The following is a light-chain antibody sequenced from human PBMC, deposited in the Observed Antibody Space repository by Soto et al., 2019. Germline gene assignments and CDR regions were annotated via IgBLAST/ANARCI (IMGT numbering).Light chain of an antibody. Sequence: DIQMTQSPSSVSASVGDRITITCRANETVGNWLAWYQQKPGKAPKLLIYAASTLQSGVPSRFSGRGSGTDFILTISSLQPEDFATYYCLQDYSFPLTFGGGTKVDIK. CDR3: LQDYSFPLT. V-gene: IGKV1-12*01. CDR1: ETVGNW. J-gene: IGKJ4*01. CDR2: AAS.